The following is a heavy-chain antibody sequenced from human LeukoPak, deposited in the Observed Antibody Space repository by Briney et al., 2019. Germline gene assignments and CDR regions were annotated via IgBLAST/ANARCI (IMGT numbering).Heavy chain of an antibody. CDR1: GFPFSSNG. J-gene: IGHJ4*02. CDR2: ISYDGSNK. V-gene: IGHV3-30*18. CDR3: AKVKTSSFYYFDN. D-gene: IGHD2-2*01. Sequence: GRSLRLSCVASGFPFSSNGRHWVRQAPGKGLEGGAVISYDGSNKYYADSVKGRFTLSRDNSKNTLYLQMHRLRTEDTAVYYCAKVKTSSFYYFDNWGQGTLVTVSS.